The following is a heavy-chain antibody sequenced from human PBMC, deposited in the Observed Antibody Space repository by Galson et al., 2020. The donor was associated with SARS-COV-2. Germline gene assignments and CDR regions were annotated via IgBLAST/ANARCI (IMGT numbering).Heavy chain of an antibody. D-gene: IGHD2-2*03. J-gene: IGHJ3*02. CDR1: GASLSSDF. V-gene: IGHV4-59*08. CDR2: MYYIGIS. CDR3: VRHGYCSSGSCSANDAFHI. Sequence: ETSETLSLTCSVSGASLSSDFWSWIRQPPGKGLEWIGFMYYIGISNNNPSLKSRVTISVDMSKSHLSLELRSVTAADTAVYYCVRHGYCSSGSCSANDAFHIWGQGTMVTVSS.